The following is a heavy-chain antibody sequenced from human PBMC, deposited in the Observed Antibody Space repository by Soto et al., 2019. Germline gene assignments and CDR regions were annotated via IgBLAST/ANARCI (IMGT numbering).Heavy chain of an antibody. CDR3: ARGELWFGESTFREDRRPKNNWFDP. J-gene: IGHJ5*02. CDR2: ISSSSSYI. V-gene: IGHV3-21*01. Sequence: PGGSLRLSCAVSGFTFSSYSMNWVRQAPGKGLEWVSSISSSSSYIYYADSVKGRFTISRDNAKNSLYLQMNSLRAEDTAVYYCARGELWFGESTFREDRRPKNNWFDPWGQGTLVTVSS. CDR1: GFTFSSYS. D-gene: IGHD3-10*01.